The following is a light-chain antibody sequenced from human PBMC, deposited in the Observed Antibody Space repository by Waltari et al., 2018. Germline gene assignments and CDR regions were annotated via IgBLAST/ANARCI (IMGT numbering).Light chain of an antibody. Sequence: QSALTQPASVSGSPGQSITISCTGTSSDVGGYNYVSWYQQHPGKAPKLMIYDVNNRPSGVSNGFSGSKSGNTASLTISGLQAEDEADYFCSSYTSSSTLVFGGGTKLTVL. CDR2: DVN. CDR1: SSDVGGYNY. CDR3: SSYTSSSTLV. V-gene: IGLV2-14*03. J-gene: IGLJ2*01.